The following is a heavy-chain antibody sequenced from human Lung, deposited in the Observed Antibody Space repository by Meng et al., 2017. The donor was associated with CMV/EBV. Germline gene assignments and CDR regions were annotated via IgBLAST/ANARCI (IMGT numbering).Heavy chain of an antibody. Sequence: SXTXSLXCTVSGGSISSYYWSWIRQPPGKGLEWIGYIYYSGSTNYNPSLKSRVTISVDTSKNQFSLKLSSVTAADTAVYYCARNSPAAPHYYYYGMDVWGQGXTVTVSS. J-gene: IGHJ6*02. D-gene: IGHD2-2*01. V-gene: IGHV4-59*01. CDR3: ARNSPAAPHYYYYGMDV. CDR1: GGSISSYY. CDR2: IYYSGST.